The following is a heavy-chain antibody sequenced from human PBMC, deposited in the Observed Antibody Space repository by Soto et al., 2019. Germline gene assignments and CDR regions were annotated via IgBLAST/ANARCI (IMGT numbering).Heavy chain of an antibody. D-gene: IGHD3-16*01. Sequence: EVQLVESGGGLVQPGGSLRLSCAASGFTFSSYWMHWVRQVPGKGLVWVSRIDEYGNTINYADSVRGRFTISRDNAKTTLYRKMNSVRAGDTVLYYCTRDGGGGGGYWGQGTLVTVSS. CDR2: IDEYGNTI. V-gene: IGHV3-74*01. CDR3: TRDGGGGGGY. J-gene: IGHJ4*02. CDR1: GFTFSSYW.